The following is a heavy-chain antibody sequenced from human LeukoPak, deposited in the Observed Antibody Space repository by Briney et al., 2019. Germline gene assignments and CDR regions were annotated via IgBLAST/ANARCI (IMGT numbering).Heavy chain of an antibody. CDR3: AILEWPRYYYYMDV. CDR2: ITSSSYI. J-gene: IGHJ6*03. V-gene: IGHV3-21*01. D-gene: IGHD3-3*01. Sequence: GGPLRLSCAASGFPFSSYRMNWVPQAPGKGLGWVSSITSSSYIYSADAVKGRFTISRDNAKNSLYLQMNSLRAEDTAVYYCAILEWPRYYYYMDVWGKGTAVTVSS. CDR1: GFPFSSYR.